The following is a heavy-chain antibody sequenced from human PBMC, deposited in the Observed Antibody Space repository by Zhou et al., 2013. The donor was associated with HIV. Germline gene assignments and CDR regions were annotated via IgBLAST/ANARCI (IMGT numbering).Heavy chain of an antibody. J-gene: IGHJ3*02. CDR2: IIPIFATA. Sequence: QVQLVQSGAELKKPGSSVKVSCKASGGSFGRDLISWVRQAPGQGLEWMGGIIPIFATANYAQRFQGRVTITADESTSTAYMELSSLRSEDTAVYYCASTGGLGDMAAFDIWGQGTMVTVSS. CDR3: ASTGGLGDMAAFDI. CDR1: GGSFGRDL. D-gene: IGHD3-16*01. V-gene: IGHV1-69*12.